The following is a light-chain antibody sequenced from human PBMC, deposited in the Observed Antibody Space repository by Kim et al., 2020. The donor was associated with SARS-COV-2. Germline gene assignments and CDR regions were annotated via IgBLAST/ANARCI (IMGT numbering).Light chain of an antibody. Sequence: SASVGDRVTNTCQASQDISNYLNWYQQKPGKAPKLLIYDASNLETGVPSRFSGSGSGTDFTFTISSLQPEDIATYYCQQYDNLTYSFGQGTKLEI. V-gene: IGKV1-33*01. CDR1: QDISNY. J-gene: IGKJ2*03. CDR2: DAS. CDR3: QQYDNLTYS.